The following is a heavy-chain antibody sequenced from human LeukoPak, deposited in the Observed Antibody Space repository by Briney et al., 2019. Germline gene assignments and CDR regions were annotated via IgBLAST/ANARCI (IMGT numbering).Heavy chain of an antibody. D-gene: IGHD2-15*01. CDR3: ARDPLRYCSGGSCSRFDP. V-gene: IGHV1-18*01. J-gene: IGHJ5*02. Sequence: ASVKVSCKAPGYTFTSYGISWVRQAPGQGLEWMGWISAYNGNTNYAQKLQGRVTITTDTSTSTAYMELRSLRSDDTAVYYCARDPLRYCSGGSCSRFDPWGQGTLVTVSS. CDR2: ISAYNGNT. CDR1: GYTFTSYG.